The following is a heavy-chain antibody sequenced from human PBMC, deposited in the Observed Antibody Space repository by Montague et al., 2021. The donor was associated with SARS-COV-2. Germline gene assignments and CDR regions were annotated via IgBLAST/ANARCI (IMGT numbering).Heavy chain of an antibody. CDR2: IYPGDSDT. CDR3: ARHRGYSGYGSGYYYYGMDV. J-gene: IGHJ6*02. CDR1: GYSFTSYW. V-gene: IGHV5-51*01. D-gene: IGHD5-12*01. Sequence: QSGAEVKKPGESLKISCKGSGYSFTSYWIGWVRQMPGKGLEWMGXIYPGDSDTRYSPSFQGQVTISADKSISTAYLQWSSLKASDTAMYYCARHRGYSGYGSGYYYYGMDVWGQGTTVTVSS.